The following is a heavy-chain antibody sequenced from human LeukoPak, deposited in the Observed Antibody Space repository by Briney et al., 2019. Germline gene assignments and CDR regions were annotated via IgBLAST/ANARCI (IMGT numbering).Heavy chain of an antibody. V-gene: IGHV4-59*12. CDR1: GGSISSYY. Sequence: SETLSLTCTVSGGSISSYYWSWIRQPPGKGLEWIGYICYSGSTNYNPSLKSRVTISVDTSKNQFSLKLSSVTAADTAVYYCARGVARSSKFHFSYYFDYWGQGTLVTVSS. CDR2: ICYSGST. J-gene: IGHJ4*02. D-gene: IGHD6-6*01. CDR3: ARGVARSSKFHFSYYFDY.